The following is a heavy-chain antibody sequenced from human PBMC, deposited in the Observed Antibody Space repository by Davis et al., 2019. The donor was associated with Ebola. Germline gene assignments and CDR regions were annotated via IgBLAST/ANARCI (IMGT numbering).Heavy chain of an antibody. J-gene: IGHJ3*02. CDR1: GFIFSSYV. CDR2: LCTSADT. Sequence: GESLKISCAASGFIFSSYVMSWVRQAPGKGLEWVSTLCTSADTYYADSVKGRFTISRDNSKNTLYLQMNGLRVEDTAIYYCAKDTSNIWFDIWGQGTNVTVSS. V-gene: IGHV3-23*01. D-gene: IGHD1-26*01. CDR3: AKDTSNIWFDI.